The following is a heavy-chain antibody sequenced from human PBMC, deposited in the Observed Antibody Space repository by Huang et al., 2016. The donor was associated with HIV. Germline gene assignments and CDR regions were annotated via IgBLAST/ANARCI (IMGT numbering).Heavy chain of an antibody. V-gene: IGHV4-39*02. Sequence: QLQLQESGPGLVKPSETLSLTCTVSGGSIRSDNYYWGWLRQPPGKGLEWIWSIYFSGSTSYNPSLTHRVTISVDTAKNHFSLRMRSVTAADTAVYYCARLPGSITMIRGVITDPYWGQGTLVTVSS. CDR1: GGSIRSDNYY. CDR2: IYFSGST. J-gene: IGHJ4*02. CDR3: ARLPGSITMIRGVITDPY. D-gene: IGHD3-10*01.